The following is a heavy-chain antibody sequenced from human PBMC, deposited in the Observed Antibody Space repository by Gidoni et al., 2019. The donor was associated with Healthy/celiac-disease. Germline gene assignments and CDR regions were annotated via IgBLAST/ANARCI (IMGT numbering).Heavy chain of an antibody. J-gene: IGHJ4*02. Sequence: SSYAMSWVRQAPGKGLEWVSAISGSGGSTYYADSVKGRFTISRDNSKNTLYLQMNSLRAEDTAVYYCAKGEGGPIVLMVYAPFDYWGQGTLVTVSS. D-gene: IGHD2-8*01. CDR2: ISGSGGST. V-gene: IGHV3-23*01. CDR1: SSYA. CDR3: AKGEGGPIVLMVYAPFDY.